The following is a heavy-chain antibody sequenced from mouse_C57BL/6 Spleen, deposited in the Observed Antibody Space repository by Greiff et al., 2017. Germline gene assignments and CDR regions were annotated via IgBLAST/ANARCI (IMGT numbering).Heavy chain of an antibody. CDR2: IYPGDGDT. V-gene: IGHV1-80*01. J-gene: IGHJ4*01. Sequence: QVQLQQSGAELVKPGASVKISCKASGHAFSSYWMNWVKQRPGKGLERIGQIYPGDGDTNYNGKFKGQATLTADKSSSTAYMQLSSLTSEDSAVYFCARWLRDYAMDYWGQGTSVTVSS. D-gene: IGHD2-2*01. CDR1: GHAFSSYW. CDR3: ARWLRDYAMDY.